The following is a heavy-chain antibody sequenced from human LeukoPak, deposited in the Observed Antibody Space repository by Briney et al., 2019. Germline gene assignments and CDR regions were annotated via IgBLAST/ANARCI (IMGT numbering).Heavy chain of an antibody. CDR2: ISGNGGRT. CDR1: GFTFSNYA. V-gene: IGHV3-23*01. J-gene: IGHJ4*02. D-gene: IGHD6-13*01. Sequence: SGGSLRLSCAASGFTFSNYAMAWVRQAPGKGLEWVSAISGNGGRTYSAGSVQGRFTISRDNSKNTVYLQMDNLRAEDSAMYYCAKAHSISWPYAFDSWGQGTLVTVSS. CDR3: AKAHSISWPYAFDS.